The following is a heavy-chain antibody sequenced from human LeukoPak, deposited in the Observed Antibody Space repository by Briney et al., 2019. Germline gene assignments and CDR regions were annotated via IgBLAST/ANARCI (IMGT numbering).Heavy chain of an antibody. D-gene: IGHD3-10*01. Sequence: PGGSLRLSCATSGFTVSSNYMSWVRQTPGKGLEWVSVIYTDGSTYYPDSVKDRLTISRDNSKNTLDLQMNSLRIEDTGLYFCATFRSGFGEYYWGQGTLVTVSS. V-gene: IGHV3-66*01. J-gene: IGHJ4*02. CDR2: IYTDGST. CDR3: ATFRSGFGEYY. CDR1: GFTVSSNY.